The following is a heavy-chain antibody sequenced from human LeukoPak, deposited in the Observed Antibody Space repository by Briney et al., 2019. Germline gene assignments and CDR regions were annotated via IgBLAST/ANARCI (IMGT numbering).Heavy chain of an antibody. CDR1: GYTFTSYA. CDR3: ARSMASGSSWNSWFDP. CDR2: INAGNGNT. J-gene: IGHJ5*02. V-gene: IGHV1-3*01. Sequence: GASVKVSCKASGYTFTSYAMHWVRQAPGQRLEWMGWINAGNGNTKYSQKFQGRVTITRDTSASTAYMELSSLRSEDTAVYYCARSMASGSSWNSWFDPWGQGTLVTVSS. D-gene: IGHD6-13*01.